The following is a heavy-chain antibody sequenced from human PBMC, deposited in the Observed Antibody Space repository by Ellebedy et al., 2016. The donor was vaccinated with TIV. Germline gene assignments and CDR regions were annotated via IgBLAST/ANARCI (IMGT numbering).Heavy chain of an antibody. CDR1: GFTFSPYA. CDR3: AKSSNFWSGDFDY. CDR2: ISASGGST. D-gene: IGHD3-3*01. V-gene: IGHV3-23*01. Sequence: GESLKIPCAASGFTFSPYAMNWVRQAPGKGLEWVSSISASGGSTYYADSLKGRFTISRDHSKNMLYLQMNSLRAEDTAVYYCAKSSNFWSGDFDYWGQGTLVTVSS. J-gene: IGHJ4*02.